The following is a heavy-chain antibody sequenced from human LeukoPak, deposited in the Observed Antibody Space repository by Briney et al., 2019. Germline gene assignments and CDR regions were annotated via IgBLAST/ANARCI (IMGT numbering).Heavy chain of an antibody. CDR1: GYSSTNYG. Sequence: ASVKVSCKASGYSSTNYGISWVRQAPGQGLEWMGWIHIYRGNTNYAQKFQGRVTMTRDMSTSTVYMELSSLRSEDTAVYYCAKEPVTIFGLVRTQTTKRPHRFDPWGQGTLVTVSS. J-gene: IGHJ5*02. CDR2: IHIYRGNT. CDR3: AKEPVTIFGLVRTQTTKRPHRFDP. D-gene: IGHD3-3*01. V-gene: IGHV1-18*01.